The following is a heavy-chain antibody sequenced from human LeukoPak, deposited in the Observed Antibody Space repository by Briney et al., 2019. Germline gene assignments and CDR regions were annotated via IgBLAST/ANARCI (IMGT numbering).Heavy chain of an antibody. D-gene: IGHD5-12*01. V-gene: IGHV3-74*01. CDR2: INSDGSST. Sequence: GGSLRLSCAASGFTFSSYWMSWVRQAPGKGLVWVSRINSDGSSTSYADSVKGRFTISRDNAKNTLYLQMNSLRAVDTAVYYCAKDQATTIRASFDYWGQGTLVTVSS. CDR1: GFTFSSYW. CDR3: AKDQATTIRASFDY. J-gene: IGHJ4*02.